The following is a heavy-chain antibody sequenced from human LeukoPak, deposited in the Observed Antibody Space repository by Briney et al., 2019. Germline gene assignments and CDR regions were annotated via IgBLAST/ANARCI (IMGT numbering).Heavy chain of an antibody. Sequence: GGSLRLSCAASGFTFDGYAMHWVRQAPGKGLEWVSLINWDGGETYYADSVKGRFTISRDNSKNSLYLQMNNLRAEDTALYYCARFYGDYKYYFDYWGQGTLVTVSS. J-gene: IGHJ4*02. CDR1: GFTFDGYA. V-gene: IGHV3-43D*03. CDR2: INWDGGET. CDR3: ARFYGDYKYYFDY. D-gene: IGHD4-17*01.